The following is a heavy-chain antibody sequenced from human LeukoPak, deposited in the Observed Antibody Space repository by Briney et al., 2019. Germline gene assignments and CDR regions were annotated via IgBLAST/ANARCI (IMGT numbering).Heavy chain of an antibody. Sequence: SGTLSLTCAVSGGSISSSNWWSWVRQPPGKGLEWIGYIYYSGSTYYNPSLKSRVTISVDTSKNQFSLKLSSVTAADTAVYYCARGIYCSGGSCYPTWFDPWGQGTLVTVSS. CDR3: ARGIYCSGGSCYPTWFDP. J-gene: IGHJ5*02. V-gene: IGHV4-4*02. CDR2: IYYSGST. D-gene: IGHD2-15*01. CDR1: GGSISSSNW.